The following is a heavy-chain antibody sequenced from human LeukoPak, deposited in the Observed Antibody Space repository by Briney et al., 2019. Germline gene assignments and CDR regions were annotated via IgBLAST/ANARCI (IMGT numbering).Heavy chain of an antibody. D-gene: IGHD5-18*01. J-gene: IGHJ4*02. V-gene: IGHV4-34*01. Sequence: SETLSLTCAVYGGYFSGYYWSWIRQPQGKGLAWIGEINHSGSTNYNPSLKSRVTISVDTSKNQFSLKLSSVTAADTAVYYCARATWIQLWLIDYWGQGTLVTVSS. CDR1: GGYFSGYY. CDR3: ARATWIQLWLIDY. CDR2: INHSGST.